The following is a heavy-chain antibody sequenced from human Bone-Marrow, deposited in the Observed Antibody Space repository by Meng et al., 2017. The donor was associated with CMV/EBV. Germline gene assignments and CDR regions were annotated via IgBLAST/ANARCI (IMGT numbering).Heavy chain of an antibody. CDR1: GFKLSSYS. V-gene: IGHV3-21*01. J-gene: IGHJ4*02. CDR2: ISTSGNYI. Sequence: GESLKISCAASGFKLSSYSMNWVRQAPGKGLEWVSSISTSGNYIYYADSVKGRFTISRDNAKNSLYLQMNSLRAEETALYYCAREALNFYGSGSYYHDYWGRGTRVTVSS. CDR3: AREALNFYGSGSYYHDY. D-gene: IGHD3-10*01.